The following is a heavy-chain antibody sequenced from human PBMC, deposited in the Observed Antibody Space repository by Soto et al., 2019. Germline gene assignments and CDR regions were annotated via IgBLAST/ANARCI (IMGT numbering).Heavy chain of an antibody. CDR2: ISGSGGST. Sequence: EVQLLESGGGLVQPGGSLRLSCAASGFTFSSYAMSWVRQAPGKGLEWVSAISGSGGSTYYPDSVKGRFTISRDNSKNTLYLQMNSLRAEDTAVYYCAKDSAGGQYYYDSSGYYHDYWGQGTMVTVSS. V-gene: IGHV3-23*01. CDR3: AKDSAGGQYYYDSSGYYHDY. J-gene: IGHJ4*02. D-gene: IGHD3-22*01. CDR1: GFTFSSYA.